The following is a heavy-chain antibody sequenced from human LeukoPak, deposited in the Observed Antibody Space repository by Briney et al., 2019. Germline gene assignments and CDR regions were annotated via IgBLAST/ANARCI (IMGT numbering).Heavy chain of an antibody. D-gene: IGHD3-22*01. CDR2: IIPIFGTA. J-gene: IGHJ4*02. V-gene: IGHV1-69*01. Sequence: GSSVKVSCKASGGTFSSYAISWVRQAPGQGLEWMGGIIPIFGTANYAQKFQGRVTITADESTSTAYMELSSLRSEDTAVYYCARADVSVDYYDSSGNRYYFDYWGRGTLVTVSS. CDR1: GGTFSSYA. CDR3: ARADVSVDYYDSSGNRYYFDY.